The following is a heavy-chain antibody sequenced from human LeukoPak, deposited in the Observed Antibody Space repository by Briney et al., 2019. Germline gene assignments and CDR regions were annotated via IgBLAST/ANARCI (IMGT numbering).Heavy chain of an antibody. Sequence: GASVKVSCKASGGTFTSYAISWVRQAPGQGLEWMGGISASFGRANYAQKFQGRVTIPTHESTSTAYMELSSLRSEDTAVYYCAREKNGAFDIWGQGTIVTVSS. J-gene: IGHJ3*02. CDR1: GGTFTSYA. CDR3: AREKNGAFDI. V-gene: IGHV1-69*05. CDR2: ISASFGRA.